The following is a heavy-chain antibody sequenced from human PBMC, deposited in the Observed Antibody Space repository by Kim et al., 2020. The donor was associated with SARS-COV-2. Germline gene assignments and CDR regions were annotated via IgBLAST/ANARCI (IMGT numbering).Heavy chain of an antibody. CDR3: ARMGYDSSGYYGAFDY. V-gene: IGHV3-13*01. D-gene: IGHD3-22*01. J-gene: IGHJ4*02. CDR2: IGTAGDT. CDR1: GFTFSSYD. Sequence: GGSLRLSCAASGFTFSSYDMHWVRQATGKGLEWVSAIGTAGDTYYPGSVKGRFTISRENAKNSLYLQINSLRAGDTAVYYCARMGYDSSGYYGAFDYWGQGPLVPVSS.